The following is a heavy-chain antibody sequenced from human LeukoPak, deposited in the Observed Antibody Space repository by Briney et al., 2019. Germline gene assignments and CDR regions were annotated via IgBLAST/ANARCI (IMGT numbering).Heavy chain of an antibody. CDR2: INHSGST. D-gene: IGHD5-24*01. Sequence: SETLSLTCAVYGGSFSGYYWSWIRQPPGKGLEWIGEINHSGSTNYSPSLKSRVTISVDTSKNQFSLKLSSVTAADTAVYYCARLPNRWGYNAFDYWGQGTLVTVSS. CDR3: ARLPNRWGYNAFDY. V-gene: IGHV4-34*01. J-gene: IGHJ4*02. CDR1: GGSFSGYY.